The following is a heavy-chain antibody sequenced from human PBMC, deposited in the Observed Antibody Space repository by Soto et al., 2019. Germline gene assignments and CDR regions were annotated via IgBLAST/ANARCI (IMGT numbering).Heavy chain of an antibody. J-gene: IGHJ5*02. D-gene: IGHD6-13*01. CDR3: ARARQQLVPGNWFDP. CDR1: GFTFSSYS. Sequence: EVQLVESGGGLVQPGGSLRLSCAASGFTFSSYSMNWVRQAPGKGLEWVSYISSSSSTIYYADSVKGRFTISRDNAKNSLYLQMNSLRDEDTAVYYCARARQQLVPGNWFDPWGQGTLVTVSS. CDR2: ISSSSSTI. V-gene: IGHV3-48*02.